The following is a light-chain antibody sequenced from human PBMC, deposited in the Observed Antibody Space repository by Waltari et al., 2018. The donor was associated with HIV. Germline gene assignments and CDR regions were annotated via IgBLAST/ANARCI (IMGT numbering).Light chain of an antibody. Sequence: EIVLTQSPATLSLSPGERATLSYRASHSVSSNLAWYQQKPGQAPRLLIYDASNRATGIPARFSGSGSETDFTLTISSLEPEDFAVYYCQQRSNWPPGITFGGGTKVEIK. CDR3: QQRSNWPPGIT. J-gene: IGKJ4*01. V-gene: IGKV3-11*01. CDR1: HSVSSN. CDR2: DAS.